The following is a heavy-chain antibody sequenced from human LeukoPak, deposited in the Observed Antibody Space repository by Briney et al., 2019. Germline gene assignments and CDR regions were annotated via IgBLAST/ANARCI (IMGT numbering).Heavy chain of an antibody. D-gene: IGHD7-27*01. CDR1: GFTFSSYA. CDR3: AKDGNWARFEN. CDR2: ISYDGSNK. V-gene: IGHV3-30*04. Sequence: GRSLRLSCAASGFTFSSYAMHWVRQAPGKGLEWVAVISYDGSNKNYADSVKGRFTISGDNSKNTLYLQMNSLRAEDTAAYYCAKDGNWARFENWGQGTLVTVSS. J-gene: IGHJ4*02.